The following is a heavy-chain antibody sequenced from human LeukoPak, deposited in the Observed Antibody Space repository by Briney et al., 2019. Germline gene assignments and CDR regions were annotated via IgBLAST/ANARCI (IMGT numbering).Heavy chain of an antibody. Sequence: GGSLRLSCAAAGFTFSSYSMDWVRQAPGKGLEWVSSISSTSTYIYYADSVKGRFTISRDNAKRSLCLQMDSLRAEDTAVYYCARGGVAARHGYYYYMDVWGKGTTVTVSS. CDR3: ARGGVAARHGYYYYMDV. D-gene: IGHD6-6*01. CDR2: ISSTSTYI. V-gene: IGHV3-21*01. J-gene: IGHJ6*03. CDR1: GFTFSSYS.